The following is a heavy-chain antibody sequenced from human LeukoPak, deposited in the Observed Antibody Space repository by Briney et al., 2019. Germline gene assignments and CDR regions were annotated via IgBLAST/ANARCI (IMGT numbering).Heavy chain of an antibody. Sequence: AAVKVSCRASGYTFSDYYIHFVRQAPGQGLEWMGRINPNSGVTNFAPNFQVRVTMTRDTSMNTAYMQLSGLTSDDTAVYFCAKGFMSAAGPFGYWGQGTLVTVSS. D-gene: IGHD6-13*01. J-gene: IGHJ4*02. CDR1: GYTFSDYY. CDR2: INPNSGVT. CDR3: AKGFMSAAGPFGY. V-gene: IGHV1-2*06.